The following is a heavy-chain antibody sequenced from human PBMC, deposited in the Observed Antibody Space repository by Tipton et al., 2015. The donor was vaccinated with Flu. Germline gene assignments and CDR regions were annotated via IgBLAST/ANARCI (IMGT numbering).Heavy chain of an antibody. J-gene: IGHJ4*02. CDR1: GDSIGSRYY. D-gene: IGHD3-10*02. Sequence: LRLSCSVSGDSIGSRYYWGWIRQPPGQGLQWIGNIHRSGNTYYNPSLQSRVTISVDTSKNQFSLKLSSVTAADTAVYYCARHTGDSVRGIVDYWGQGTLVTVSS. CDR2: IHRSGNT. V-gene: IGHV4-38-2*01. CDR3: ARHTGDSVRGIVDY.